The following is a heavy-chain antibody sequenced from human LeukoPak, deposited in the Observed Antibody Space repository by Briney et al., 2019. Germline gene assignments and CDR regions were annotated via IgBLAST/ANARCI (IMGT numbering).Heavy chain of an antibody. V-gene: IGHV3-23*01. D-gene: IGHD3-10*01. CDR1: GFTFSSYV. CDR2: INNSGGST. Sequence: GGSLRLSCAASGFTFSSYVMSWVRQAPGKGLEWVSTINNSGGSTYYADSVEGRFTISRDNSKNTLYLQMNSLRAEDTAVYYSAIKAKGDYWGQGTLVTVSS. CDR3: AIKAKGDY. J-gene: IGHJ4*02.